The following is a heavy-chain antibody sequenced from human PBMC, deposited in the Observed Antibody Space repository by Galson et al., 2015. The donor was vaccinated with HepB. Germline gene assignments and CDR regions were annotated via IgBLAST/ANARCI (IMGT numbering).Heavy chain of an antibody. CDR1: GGSVSSGHYY. CDR2: MYYSGST. V-gene: IGHV4-61*01. CDR3: ARAVVAVPVASRIAGAWFDP. J-gene: IGHJ5*02. D-gene: IGHD2-2*01. Sequence: LSLTCTVSGGSVSSGHYYWSWIRQPPGKGLEWIGFMYYSGSTNYNPPLKSRVTISIDTSKNQFSLKLSSVTAADTAVYYCARAVVAVPVASRIAGAWFDPWGQGTLVTVSS.